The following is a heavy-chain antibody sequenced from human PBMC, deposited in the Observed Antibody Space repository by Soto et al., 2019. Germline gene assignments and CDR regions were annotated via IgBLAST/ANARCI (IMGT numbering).Heavy chain of an antibody. D-gene: IGHD6-13*01. CDR3: ASRATLDYSSSWYGSDDYYYGMDV. J-gene: IGHJ6*02. Sequence: ASVKVSCKASGYTFTSYYMHWVRQAPGQGLEWMGIINPSGGSTSYAQKFQGRVTMTRDTSTSTVYMELSSLRPEGTAVYYCASRATLDYSSSWYGSDDYYYGMDVWGQGTTVTVSS. CDR1: GYTFTSYY. V-gene: IGHV1-46*01. CDR2: INPSGGST.